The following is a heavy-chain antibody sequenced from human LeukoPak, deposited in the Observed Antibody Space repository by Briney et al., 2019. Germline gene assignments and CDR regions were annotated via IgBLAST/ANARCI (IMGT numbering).Heavy chain of an antibody. Sequence: GGSLRLSCAASGFTFSSYAMSWVRQAPGKGLGWVSGIGGNGGSTSYADSVKGRFTISRDNSKNTLYLQMNSLRAEDTAVYYCARRYFDYWGQGTLVTVSS. CDR1: GFTFSSYA. CDR2: IGGNGGST. V-gene: IGHV3-23*01. J-gene: IGHJ4*02. CDR3: ARRYFDY.